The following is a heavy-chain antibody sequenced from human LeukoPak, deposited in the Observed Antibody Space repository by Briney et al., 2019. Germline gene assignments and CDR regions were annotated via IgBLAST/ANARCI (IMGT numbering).Heavy chain of an antibody. CDR1: GGSISTYY. CDR2: IDYSATT. Sequence: SETLSLTCTVSGGSISTYYWSWIRQPPGKGLEWIAYIDYSATTNYNPSLKSRVTISVDRSKNQFSLKLSSVTAADTAVYYCVRSQGSSGGSCYGYWGQGTLVTVSS. V-gene: IGHV4-59*12. D-gene: IGHD2-15*01. CDR3: VRSQGSSGGSCYGY. J-gene: IGHJ4*02.